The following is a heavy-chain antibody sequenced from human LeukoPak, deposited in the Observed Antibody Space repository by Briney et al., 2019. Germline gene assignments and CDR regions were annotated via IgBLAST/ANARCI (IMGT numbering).Heavy chain of an antibody. CDR1: GGSISSSSYY. J-gene: IGHJ5*02. CDR2: IYYSGST. CDR3: ARGGEGWYFDWFDP. Sequence: SETLSLTCTVSGGSISSSSYYWGWIRQPPGKGLEWIGSIYYSGSTYYNPSLKSRVTISVDTSKNQFSLKLSSVTAADTAVYYCARGGEGWYFDWFDPWGQGTLVTVSS. V-gene: IGHV4-39*01. D-gene: IGHD6-19*01.